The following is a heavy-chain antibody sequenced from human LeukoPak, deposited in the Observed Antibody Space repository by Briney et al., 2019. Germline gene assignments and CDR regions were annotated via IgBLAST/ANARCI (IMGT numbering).Heavy chain of an antibody. J-gene: IGHJ3*02. Sequence: PGRSLRLSCAASGFTFSSYAMHWVRQAPGKGLEWVAVISYDGSNKYYADSVKGRFTISRGNSKNTLYLQMNSLRAEDTAVYYCASSGVGGSGSYSPDAFDIWGQGTMVTVSS. D-gene: IGHD3-10*01. V-gene: IGHV3-30-3*01. CDR2: ISYDGSNK. CDR3: ASSGVGGSGSYSPDAFDI. CDR1: GFTFSSYA.